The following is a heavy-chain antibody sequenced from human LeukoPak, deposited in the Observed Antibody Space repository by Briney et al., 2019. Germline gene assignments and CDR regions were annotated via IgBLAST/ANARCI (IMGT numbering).Heavy chain of an antibody. CDR1: GFTFGSYG. CDR3: ARDPGGTYPDAFDI. D-gene: IGHD1-26*01. V-gene: IGHV3-21*01. CDR2: PNSGSYYI. J-gene: IGHJ3*02. Sequence: PWGSLRLSSSAYGFTFGSYGMNWDRQAPGQGLEWVSSPNSGSYYIEYVDSVKGRFTISRDNARNSLSLQMNSLRAEDTAVYYCARDPGGTYPDAFDIWGQGTMVTVSS.